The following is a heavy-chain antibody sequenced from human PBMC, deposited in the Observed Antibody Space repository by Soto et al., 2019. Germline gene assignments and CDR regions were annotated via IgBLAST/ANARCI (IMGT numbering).Heavy chain of an antibody. CDR2: IWYDGSNK. CDR3: ATEQLGDFDY. D-gene: IGHD6-6*01. V-gene: IGHV3-33*01. CDR1: GFTFSSYG. J-gene: IGHJ4*02. Sequence: QVQLVESGGGVVQPGRSLRLSCAASGFTFSSYGMHWVRQAPGKGLEWVAVIWYDGSNKYYADSVKGRFTISRDNSKNTLYLQMNSLRAEDTAVYYCATEQLGDFDYWDQGTLVTVSS.